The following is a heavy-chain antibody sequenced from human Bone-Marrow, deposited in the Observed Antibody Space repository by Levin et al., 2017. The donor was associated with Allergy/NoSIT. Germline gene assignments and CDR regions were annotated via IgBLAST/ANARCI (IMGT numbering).Heavy chain of an antibody. J-gene: IGHJ4*02. V-gene: IGHV3-23*01. CDR1: GFTFSSFA. D-gene: IGHD2-2*01. CDR2: ISGSGGST. CDR3: AKRGFCSSTRCYPFDY. Sequence: PGGSLRLSCAASGFTFSSFAMSWVRQAPGKGLEWVSGISGSGGSTDYADSVKGRFTISRDNSKDTLSLQMNSLRAEDTAVYYCAKRGFCSSTRCYPFDYWGQGTLVTVSS.